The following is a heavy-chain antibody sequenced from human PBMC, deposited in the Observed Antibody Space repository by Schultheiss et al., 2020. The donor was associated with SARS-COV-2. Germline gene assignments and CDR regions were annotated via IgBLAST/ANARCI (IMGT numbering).Heavy chain of an antibody. J-gene: IGHJ6*02. CDR1: GFTFSSYA. V-gene: IGHV3-23*01. CDR2: ISGSGGST. Sequence: GGSLRLSCAASGFTFSSYAMSWVRQAPGKGLEWVSAISGSGGSTYYADSVKGRFTISRDNSKNTLYLQMNSLRAEDTAVYYCARGDYGDYAAGYYYYGMDVWGQGTTVTVSS. D-gene: IGHD4-17*01. CDR3: ARGDYGDYAAGYYYYGMDV.